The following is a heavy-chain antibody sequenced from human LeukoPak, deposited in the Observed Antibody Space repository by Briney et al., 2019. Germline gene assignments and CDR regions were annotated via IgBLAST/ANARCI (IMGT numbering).Heavy chain of an antibody. CDR1: GFTFTNFA. CDR2: ISASGRST. Sequence: GGSLRLSCAASGFTFTNFAMSWVRQAPGKGLEWVPVISASGRSTYYADSVRGRFTISRDTSKNTLYLQMSSLRAEDTALYYCAKSRSGYYRFDSWGQGTLVIVSS. V-gene: IGHV3-23*01. CDR3: AKSRSGYYRFDS. D-gene: IGHD3-22*01. J-gene: IGHJ4*02.